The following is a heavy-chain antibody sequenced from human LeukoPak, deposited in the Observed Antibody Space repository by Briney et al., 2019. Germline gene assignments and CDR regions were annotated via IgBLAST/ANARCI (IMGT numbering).Heavy chain of an antibody. J-gene: IGHJ4*02. D-gene: IGHD6-19*01. V-gene: IGHV3-30*18. CDR2: ISYDGSNK. CDR1: GFTFSSYG. Sequence: GGSLRLSCAASGFTFSSYGMHWVRQAPGKGLEWVAVISYDGSNKYYADSVKGRFTISRDNSKNTLYLQMNSLRAEDTAVYYCAKSYSSGWETYFDYWGQGTLVAVSS. CDR3: AKSYSSGWETYFDY.